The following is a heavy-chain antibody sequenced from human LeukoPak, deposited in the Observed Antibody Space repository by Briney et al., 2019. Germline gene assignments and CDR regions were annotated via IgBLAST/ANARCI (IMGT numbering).Heavy chain of an antibody. CDR3: ARVRRTIGAFDY. CDR1: GGSISSYY. V-gene: IGHV4-59*01. J-gene: IGHJ4*02. D-gene: IGHD3-10*01. Sequence: SEALSLTCTVSGGSISSYYWSWIRQPPGKGLEWIGYIYYSGSTNYNPSLKSRVTISVDTSKNQFSLKLSSVTAADTAVYYCARVRRTIGAFDYWGQGTLVTVSS. CDR2: IYYSGST.